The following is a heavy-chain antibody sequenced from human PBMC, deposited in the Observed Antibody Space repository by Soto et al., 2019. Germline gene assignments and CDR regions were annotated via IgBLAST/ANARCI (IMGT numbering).Heavy chain of an antibody. V-gene: IGHV1-3*01. CDR3: AREGHDSSGYYYSGAFDI. CDR1: GYTSTSYV. J-gene: IGHJ3*02. CDR2: INAGNGNT. Sequence: ASVNVSCKASGYTSTSYVMHWVRQATGQRLEWMGWINAGNGNTKYSQKFQGRVTITRDTSASTAYMELSSLRSEDTAVYYCAREGHDSSGYYYSGAFDIWGQGTMVTVSS. D-gene: IGHD3-22*01.